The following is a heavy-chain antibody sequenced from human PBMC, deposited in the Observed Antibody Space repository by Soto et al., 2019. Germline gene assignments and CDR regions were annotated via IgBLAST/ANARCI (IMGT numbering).Heavy chain of an antibody. Sequence: PGVSLRLSCSASGFTFDTYDMHWVRQVVGKGLEWVSTIGVGGDKYYPDSVKGRFTISRENAKNSLYLQMNSLRVGDTAIYYCARERDWQFDYWGQGALVTVSA. CDR3: ARERDWQFDY. D-gene: IGHD2-21*02. CDR2: IGVGGDK. CDR1: GFTFDTYD. J-gene: IGHJ4*02. V-gene: IGHV3-13*01.